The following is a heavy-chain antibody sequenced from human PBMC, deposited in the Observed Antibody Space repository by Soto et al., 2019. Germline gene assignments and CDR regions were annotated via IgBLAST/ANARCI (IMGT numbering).Heavy chain of an antibody. CDR2: ISGGGDIP. V-gene: IGHV3-23*01. J-gene: IGHJ5*02. CDR3: AKGRGSSCCKLGFDP. D-gene: IGHD6-13*01. Sequence: GGSLRLSCAASGFTFSSFAIDWVRQAPGKGLDWVSSISGGGDIPFYADSVKGRFTVSRDNSKNTMYLQMNSLRAEDTAVYYCAKGRGSSCCKLGFDPWGQGSLVTVSS. CDR1: GFTFSSFA.